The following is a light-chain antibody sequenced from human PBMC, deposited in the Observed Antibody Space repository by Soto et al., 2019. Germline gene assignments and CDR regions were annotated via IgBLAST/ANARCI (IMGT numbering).Light chain of an antibody. J-gene: IGLJ2*01. Sequence: QSVLTQPPSVSGAPGQRVTISCTGSSSNIGAGYDVHWYQQLPGTAPKLLIYGNSNRPSGVPDRFSGSKSGTSASLAITGLQAEDEADHYCQSYDSSLRGVVCGGGTKLTVL. V-gene: IGLV1-40*01. CDR1: SSNIGAGYD. CDR2: GNS. CDR3: QSYDSSLRGVV.